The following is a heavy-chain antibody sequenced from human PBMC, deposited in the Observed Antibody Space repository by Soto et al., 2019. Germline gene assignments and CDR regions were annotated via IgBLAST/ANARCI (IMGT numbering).Heavy chain of an antibody. CDR1: GYTFTSYY. Sequence: ASVKVSCKASGYTFTSYYMHWVRQAPGQGLEWMGIINPSGGSTSYAQKFQGRVTMTRDTSATTVYMELRGLRADDTAVYYCARGQQGYSSSWQVIDYWGQGTLVTVSS. CDR2: INPSGGST. D-gene: IGHD6-13*01. CDR3: ARGQQGYSSSWQVIDY. V-gene: IGHV1-46*01. J-gene: IGHJ4*02.